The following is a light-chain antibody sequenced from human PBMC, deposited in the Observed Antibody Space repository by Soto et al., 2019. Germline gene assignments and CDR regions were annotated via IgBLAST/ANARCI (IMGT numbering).Light chain of an antibody. CDR3: QHYGSSPRT. J-gene: IGKJ1*01. Sequence: EIVLTQSPGTLSLSPGERATLSCRASQSLSSSYLAWYQQKPGQAPRLLIYGASSRATGIPDRFSGSGSGSDFTLTISRLEPEDFSVYYFQHYGSSPRTFGQGTKVEIK. V-gene: IGKV3-20*01. CDR1: QSLSSSY. CDR2: GAS.